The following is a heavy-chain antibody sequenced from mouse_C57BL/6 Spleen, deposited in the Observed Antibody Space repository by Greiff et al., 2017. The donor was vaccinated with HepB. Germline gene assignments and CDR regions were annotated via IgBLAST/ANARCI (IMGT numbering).Heavy chain of an antibody. CDR3: TTRPVVAPHLDY. CDR2: IDPENGDT. CDR1: GFNIKDDY. V-gene: IGHV14-4*01. J-gene: IGHJ2*01. Sequence: EVQLQQSGAELVRPGASVKLSCTASGFNIKDDYMHWVKQRPEQGLEWIGWIDPENGDTEYASKFQGKATITADTSSNTAYLQLSSLTSEDTAVYDCTTRPVVAPHLDYWGQGTTLTVSS. D-gene: IGHD1-1*01.